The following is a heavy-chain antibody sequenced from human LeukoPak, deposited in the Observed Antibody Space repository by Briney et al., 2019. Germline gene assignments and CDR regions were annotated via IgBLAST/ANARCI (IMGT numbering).Heavy chain of an antibody. Sequence: PGRSLRLSCVASGFTFSTYGMHWIRQAPGKGLEWVAVISLDGYKKYYADSVKGRFTVSRDNSKNTLYLQINSLRAEDTAVYFCAKDGDFCSNSKSNNYFDYWGQGTLVTVSS. CDR1: GFTFSTYG. D-gene: IGHD3-3*01. CDR2: ISLDGYKK. CDR3: AKDGDFCSNSKSNNYFDY. J-gene: IGHJ4*02. V-gene: IGHV3-30*18.